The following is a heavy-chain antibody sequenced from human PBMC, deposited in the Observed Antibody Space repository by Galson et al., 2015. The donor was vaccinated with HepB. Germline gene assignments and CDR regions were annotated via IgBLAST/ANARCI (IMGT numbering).Heavy chain of an antibody. CDR1: GFTFSSHY. CDR3: TRDGGYGDWGY. CDR2: ISNDGSKT. V-gene: IGHV3-74*03. J-gene: IGHJ4*02. Sequence: SLRLSCAASGFTFSSHYVHWVRQAPGKGLVCVSRISNDGSKTTYADSVKGRFIASRDNAKNTVYLQMHSLRDDDTAVYYCTRDGGYGDWGYWGQGTLVSVSS. D-gene: IGHD4-17*01.